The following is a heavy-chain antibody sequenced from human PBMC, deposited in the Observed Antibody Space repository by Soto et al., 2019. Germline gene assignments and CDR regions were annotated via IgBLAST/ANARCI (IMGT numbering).Heavy chain of an antibody. CDR2: IIPIFGTA. D-gene: IGHD4-4*01. Sequence: ASVKVSCKASGGTFSSYAISWVRQAPGQGLEWMGGIIPIFGTANHAQKFQGRVTITADESTSTAYMELSSLRSEDTAVYYCARDLTTVTTINWFDPWGQGTLVTVSS. CDR3: ARDLTTVTTINWFDP. J-gene: IGHJ5*02. CDR1: GGTFSSYA. V-gene: IGHV1-69*13.